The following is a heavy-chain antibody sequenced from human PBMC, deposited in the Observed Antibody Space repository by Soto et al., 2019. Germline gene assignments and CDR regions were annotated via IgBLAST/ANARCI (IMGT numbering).Heavy chain of an antibody. J-gene: IGHJ6*02. CDR2: ISYDGSNK. Sequence: QVQLVESGGGVVQPGRSLRLSCAASGFTFSSYAMHWVRQAPGKGLEWVAVISYDGSNKYYAASVKGRFTISRDNSKNALYLSMNSVTAEQPPMYYCAVLRFFEWYAVRYYSMEVWGQATTVTVSS. D-gene: IGHD3-3*01. V-gene: IGHV3-30-3*01. CDR3: AVLRFFEWYAVRYYSMEV. CDR1: GFTFSSYA.